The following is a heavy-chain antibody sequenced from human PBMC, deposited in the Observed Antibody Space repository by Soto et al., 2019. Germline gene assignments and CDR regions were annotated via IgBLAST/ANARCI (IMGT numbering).Heavy chain of an antibody. CDR3: AREDSYGWSGKSLHV. D-gene: IGHD6-19*01. V-gene: IGHV4-34*01. Sequence: SQAVYVQCAVFGDSLRGQSWNWIRQSPGTGLEWIGELDQSGGTNYNPSLKSRAIISDDTSKNQFSLTLTSVTSEDTAVYYCAREDSYGWSGKSLHVWGQGTTVTVSS. J-gene: IGHJ6*02. CDR2: LDQSGGT. CDR1: GDSLRGQS.